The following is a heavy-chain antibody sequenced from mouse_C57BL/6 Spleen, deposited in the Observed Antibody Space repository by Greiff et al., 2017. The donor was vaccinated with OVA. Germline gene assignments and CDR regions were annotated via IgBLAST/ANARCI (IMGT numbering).Heavy chain of an antibody. Sequence: QVQLQQSGAELVRPGASVKLSCKASGYTFTDYYINWVKQRPGQGLEWIARIYPGSGNTYYNEKFKGKATLTAEKSSSTAYMQLSSLTSEDSAVYFCAYSNYDYYAMDYWGQGTSVTVSS. CDR1: GYTFTDYY. CDR2: IYPGSGNT. D-gene: IGHD2-5*01. CDR3: AYSNYDYYAMDY. J-gene: IGHJ4*01. V-gene: IGHV1-76*01.